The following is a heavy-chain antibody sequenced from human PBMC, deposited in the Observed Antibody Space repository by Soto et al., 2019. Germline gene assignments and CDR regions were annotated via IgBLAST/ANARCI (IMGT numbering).Heavy chain of an antibody. CDR1: GGSISSSSYY. D-gene: IGHD6-19*01. V-gene: IGHV4-61*05. Sequence: PSETLSLTCTVSGGSISSSSYYWGWIRQPPGKGLEWIGYIYYSGSTNHNPSLTSRVTISVDTSKNQFSLKLNSVTAADTAVYYCARGGRIPVAGISLGPDYYYYMDVWGKGTTVTVSS. CDR3: ARGGRIPVAGISLGPDYYYYMDV. J-gene: IGHJ6*03. CDR2: IYYSGST.